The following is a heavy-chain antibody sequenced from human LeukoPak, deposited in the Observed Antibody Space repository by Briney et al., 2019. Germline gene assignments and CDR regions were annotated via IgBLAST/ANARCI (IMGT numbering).Heavy chain of an antibody. CDR1: GFTFNSYG. J-gene: IGHJ4*02. CDR3: AISYSVRTKIITMLRGKANGGAINYFDY. D-gene: IGHD3-10*01. CDR2: IRYDGSNK. Sequence: GGPLTLSCAASGFTFNSYGIHWVRQAPGRGLEGVAFIRYDGSNKYYTHSEKGRFTLSRDNSKNTLYLQMNSMRAEDTAVYYCAISYSVRTKIITMLRGKANGGAINYFDYWGQGTLVTVSS. V-gene: IGHV3-30*02.